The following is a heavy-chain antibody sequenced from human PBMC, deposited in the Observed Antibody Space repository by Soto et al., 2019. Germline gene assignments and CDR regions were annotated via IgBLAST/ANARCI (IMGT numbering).Heavy chain of an antibody. J-gene: IGHJ3*02. V-gene: IGHV3-48*01. Sequence: GGSLRLSCAASGFTFSSYSMNWVRQAPGKGLEWVSYISSSSSTIYYADSVKGRFTISRDNAKNSLYLQMNSLRAEDTAVYYCARDEMTYCSSTSCLETEAFDIWGQGTMVTVSS. D-gene: IGHD2-2*01. CDR2: ISSSSSTI. CDR1: GFTFSSYS. CDR3: ARDEMTYCSSTSCLETEAFDI.